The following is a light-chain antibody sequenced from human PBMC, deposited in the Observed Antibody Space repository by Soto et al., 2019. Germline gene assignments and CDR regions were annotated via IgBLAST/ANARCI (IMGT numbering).Light chain of an antibody. CDR2: GAS. J-gene: IGKJ1*01. CDR3: QQYNNWPPWT. CDR1: QSVSSN. V-gene: IGKV3-15*01. Sequence: EIVITQSPATLSVSPGERATLSCRASQSVSSNLAWYQQKPGQAPRLLIYGASTRANGIPARFSGSGSGTEFTLTISSLQSEDFAVYDCQQYNNWPPWTFGQGTQVDIK.